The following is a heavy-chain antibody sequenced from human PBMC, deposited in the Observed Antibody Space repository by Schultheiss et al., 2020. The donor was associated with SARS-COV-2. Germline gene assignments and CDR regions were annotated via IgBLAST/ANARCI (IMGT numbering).Heavy chain of an antibody. V-gene: IGHV4-59*01. CDR1: GGSISSYY. CDR2: IYYSWST. J-gene: IGHJ6*03. D-gene: IGHD2-2*01. CDR3: AREREYQLPPYYYYYYMDV. Sequence: SQTLSLTCTVSGGSISSYYWSWIRQPPGKGLEWIGYIYYSWSTNYNPSLKSRVTISVDTSKNQFSLKLSSVTAADTAVYYCAREREYQLPPYYYYYYMDVWGKGTAVTVSS.